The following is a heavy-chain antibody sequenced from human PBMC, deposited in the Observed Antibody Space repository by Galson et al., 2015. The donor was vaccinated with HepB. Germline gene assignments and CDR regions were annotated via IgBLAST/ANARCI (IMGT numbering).Heavy chain of an antibody. V-gene: IGHV3-30*18. D-gene: IGHD4-11*01. CDR1: GVTFSNVG. J-gene: IGHJ5*02. Sequence: SLRLSCAASGVTFSNVGLHWVRQAPGKGLEWEASISSDGKNTLYVASVKGRFTISRDNSNNTVFLQLDSLTGEDTAVYYCAKGPYSNILLSGGWFDPWGQGTLVTVSS. CDR3: AKGPYSNILLSGGWFDP. CDR2: ISSDGKNT.